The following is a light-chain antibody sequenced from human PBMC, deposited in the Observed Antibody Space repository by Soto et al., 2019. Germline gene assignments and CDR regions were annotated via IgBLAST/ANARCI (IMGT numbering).Light chain of an antibody. Sequence: EIVLTQSPGALSLSPGERATLSCRASQGVSSSYLAWYQQTPGQAPRLLIYGAFSRATGIPDRFSGSGSGTDFTLTISRLEPEDFAVYYCQLYGSSPLYTFGQGTKLEIK. CDR2: GAF. J-gene: IGKJ2*01. CDR1: QGVSSSY. V-gene: IGKV3-20*01. CDR3: QLYGSSPLYT.